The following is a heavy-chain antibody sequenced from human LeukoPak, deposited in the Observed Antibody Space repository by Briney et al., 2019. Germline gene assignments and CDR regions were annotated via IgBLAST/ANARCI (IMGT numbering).Heavy chain of an antibody. J-gene: IGHJ4*02. CDR3: AKDTTPYYDYVWGSYRSDY. Sequence: GGSLRLSCAASGFTFSSNAMTWVRQAPGKGLEWVSAISGSGGSTYYADSVKGRFTISRDNSKNTLYLQMNSLRAEDTAVYYCAKDTTPYYDYVWGSYRSDYWGQGTLVTVSS. CDR2: ISGSGGST. CDR1: GFTFSSNA. V-gene: IGHV3-23*01. D-gene: IGHD3-16*02.